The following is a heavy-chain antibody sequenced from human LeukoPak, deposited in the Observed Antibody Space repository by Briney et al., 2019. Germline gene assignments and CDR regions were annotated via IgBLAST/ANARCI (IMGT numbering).Heavy chain of an antibody. V-gene: IGHV3-9*01. J-gene: IGHJ4*02. CDR3: ARDYCTNGVCYPWTD. CDR2: VSWNSGSI. D-gene: IGHD2-8*01. CDR1: GFTFDDYA. Sequence: PGGSLRLSCAASGFTFDDYAMPWVRQAPGKGLEWVSGVSWNSGSIGYANSVKGRFTISRDNAKNSLYLQLDSLRAEDTALYYCARDYCTNGVCYPWTDWGQGTLVTVSS.